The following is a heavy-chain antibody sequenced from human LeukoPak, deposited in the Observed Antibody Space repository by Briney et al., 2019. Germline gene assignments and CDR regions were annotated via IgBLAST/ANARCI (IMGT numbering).Heavy chain of an antibody. CDR1: GYSISSGYY. V-gene: IGHV4-38-2*02. Sequence: PSETLSLTCTVSGYSISSGYYWGWIRQPPGKGLEWIGSIYHSGSTYYNPSLKSRVTISVDTSKNQFSLKLSSVTAADTAVYYCARDQFGAARPSFDYWGQGTLVTASS. D-gene: IGHD6-6*01. J-gene: IGHJ4*02. CDR2: IYHSGST. CDR3: ARDQFGAARPSFDY.